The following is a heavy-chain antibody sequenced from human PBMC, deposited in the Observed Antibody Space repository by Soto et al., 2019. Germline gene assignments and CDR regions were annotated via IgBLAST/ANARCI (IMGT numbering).Heavy chain of an antibody. V-gene: IGHV3-23*01. D-gene: IGHD3-16*01. CDR2: ISGSGGST. Sequence: ESGGGLVQPGGSLRLSCAASGFTFSSFAMSWVRQAPGKGLEWVSAISGSGGSTYYADSVQGRFTISRDNSKNTLYLQMNSLRAADTAVYYCAKDPPCYGHHCFDPWGQGTMVTVSS. J-gene: IGHJ5*02. CDR3: AKDPPCYGHHCFDP. CDR1: GFTFSSFA.